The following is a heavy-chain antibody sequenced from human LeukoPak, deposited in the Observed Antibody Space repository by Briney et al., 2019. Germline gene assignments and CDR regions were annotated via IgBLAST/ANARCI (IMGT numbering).Heavy chain of an antibody. V-gene: IGHV4-34*01. J-gene: IGHJ6*02. CDR1: GGSFSGYY. CDR3: ARSLRSPSRGSWYNYYYGMDV. CDR2: INHSGST. Sequence: NPPETLSLTCAVYGGSFSGYYWSWIRQPPGKGLEWIGEINHSGSTNYNPSLKSRVTISVDTSKNQFSLELSSVTAADTAVYYCARSLRSPSRGSWYNYYYGMDVWGQGTTVTVSS. D-gene: IGHD6-13*01.